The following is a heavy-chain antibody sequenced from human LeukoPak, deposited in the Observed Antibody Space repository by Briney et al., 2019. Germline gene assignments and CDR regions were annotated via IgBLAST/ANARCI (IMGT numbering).Heavy chain of an antibody. V-gene: IGHV4-4*07. CDR2: IYTSGST. D-gene: IGHD1-26*01. CDR1: GGSVSSYY. CDR3: ARDLLHDSGDKY. Sequence: PSETLSPTCTVSGGSVSSYYWSWIRQPAGKGLEWIGRIYTSGSTNYNPSLKSRVTMSVDMSKNQFSLRLSSMTAADTAGYYCARDLLHDSGDKYWGQGTLVTVSS. J-gene: IGHJ1*01.